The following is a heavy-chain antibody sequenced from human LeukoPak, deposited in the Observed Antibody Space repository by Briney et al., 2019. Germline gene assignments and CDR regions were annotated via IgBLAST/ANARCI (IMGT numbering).Heavy chain of an antibody. D-gene: IGHD1-1*01. Sequence: HPGGSLRLSCAGSGFSFRRFWMTWVRQAPGRGLEWVANINGDGDGKRYADSVKDRFTISRDNARSLVFLQIHSLRDEDTALYYCARDSSPDSATTYYDALDTWGQGTMVTVSS. CDR1: GFSFRRFW. V-gene: IGHV3-7*01. J-gene: IGHJ3*02. CDR2: INGDGDGK. CDR3: ARDSSPDSATTYYDALDT.